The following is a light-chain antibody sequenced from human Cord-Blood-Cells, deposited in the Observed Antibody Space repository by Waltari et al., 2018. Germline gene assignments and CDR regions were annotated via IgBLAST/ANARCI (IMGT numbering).Light chain of an antibody. V-gene: IGKV1-5*03. J-gene: IGKJ1*01. CDR1: QSISSW. CDR3: QQYNSYPWT. CDR2: KAS. Sequence: DIQMTLSPSTLSASVGDGVTITCRASQSISSWLAWYQQKPGKAPKLLIYKASSLESGVPSRFSGSGSGTEFTLTISSLQPDDFATYYCQQYNSYPWTFGQGTKVEIK.